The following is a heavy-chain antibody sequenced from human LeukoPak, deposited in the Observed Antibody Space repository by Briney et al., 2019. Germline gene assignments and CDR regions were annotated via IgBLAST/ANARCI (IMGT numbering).Heavy chain of an antibody. CDR2: IYPGDSDT. J-gene: IGHJ5*02. V-gene: IGHV5-51*01. CDR3: ARGGFAEDAWFDP. D-gene: IGHD1-26*01. CDR1: GYSFTSYW. Sequence: GESLKISCKGSGYSFTSYWIGWVRQMPRKGLEWMGIIYPGDSDTRYSPSFQGQVTISADKSISTAYLQWSSLKASDTAIYYCARGGFAEDAWFDPWGQGTLVTVSS.